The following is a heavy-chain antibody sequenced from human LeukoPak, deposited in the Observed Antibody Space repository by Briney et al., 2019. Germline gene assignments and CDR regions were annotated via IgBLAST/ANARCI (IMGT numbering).Heavy chain of an antibody. Sequence: PGGSLRLSCAASGFTFSSYAMSWVRQAPGKGLEWVSAISGSGGSTYYADSVKGRFTISRDNSKNTLYLQMNSLRAEDTAVYYCAKAPRPDCSGGSCYCDYWGQGTLVTVSS. CDR1: GFTFSSYA. D-gene: IGHD2-15*01. J-gene: IGHJ4*02. V-gene: IGHV3-23*01. CDR2: ISGSGGST. CDR3: AKAPRPDCSGGSCYCDY.